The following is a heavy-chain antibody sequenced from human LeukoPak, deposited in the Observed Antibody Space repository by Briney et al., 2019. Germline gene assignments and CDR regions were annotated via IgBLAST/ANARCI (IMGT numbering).Heavy chain of an antibody. V-gene: IGHV4-4*07. CDR1: GGPISSYY. CDR2: IYTSGST. CDR3: ARDSLSGSYSGFDY. J-gene: IGHJ4*02. D-gene: IGHD1-26*01. Sequence: SETLSLTCTVSGGPISSYYWSWIRQPAGKGLEWIGRIYTSGSTNYNPSLKSRVTMSVDTSKNQFSLKLSSVTAADTAVYYCARDSLSGSYSGFDYWGQGTLVTVSS.